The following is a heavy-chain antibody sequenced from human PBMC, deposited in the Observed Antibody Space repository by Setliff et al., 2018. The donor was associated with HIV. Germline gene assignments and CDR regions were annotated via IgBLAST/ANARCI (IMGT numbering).Heavy chain of an antibody. D-gene: IGHD3-9*01. V-gene: IGHV4-39*01. J-gene: IGHJ4*02. CDR1: GGSINRSNYY. CDR3: ARQTWEYYDTLTGYYRSPKNFDS. CDR2: ISYTGSS. Sequence: SETLSLTCTVPGGSINRSNYYWGWIRQPPGKGLEWIGTISYTGSSYYDPSLKSRVTISLDTSKNQFFLKLSSVTAPDTAIYYCARQTWEYYDTLTGYYRSPKNFDSWGQGTLVTVSS.